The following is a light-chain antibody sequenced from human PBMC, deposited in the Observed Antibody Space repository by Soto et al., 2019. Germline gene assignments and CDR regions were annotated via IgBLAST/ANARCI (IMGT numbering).Light chain of an antibody. CDR2: DTS. CDR1: QSVSNK. J-gene: IGKJ5*01. V-gene: IGKV3-15*01. Sequence: EILRTQSPAPLSVSPGERFTLSGRASQSVSNKLGWYQHKPGQAPRLLIYDTSTRAAGTPARFTGSGSGTDFTLTISSLQSEDFAVYYCQQYNTWRPISFGQGTRLEIK. CDR3: QQYNTWRPIS.